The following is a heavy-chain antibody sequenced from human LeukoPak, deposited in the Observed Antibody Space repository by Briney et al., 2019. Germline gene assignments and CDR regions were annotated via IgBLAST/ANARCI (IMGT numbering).Heavy chain of an antibody. J-gene: IGHJ6*03. CDR2: INHSGST. Sequence: PSETLSLTCAVFGGSFSGYYWSWIRQPPGKGLEWIGEINHSGSTNYNPSLKSRVTISVDTSKNQFSLKLSSVTAAVTAVYYCARGTNYYYIDVWGEGTTVTVSS. CDR1: GGSFSGYY. V-gene: IGHV4-34*01. CDR3: ARGTNYYYIDV. D-gene: IGHD1-7*01.